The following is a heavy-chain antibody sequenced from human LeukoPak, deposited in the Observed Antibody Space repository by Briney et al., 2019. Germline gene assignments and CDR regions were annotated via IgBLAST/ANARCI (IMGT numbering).Heavy chain of an antibody. CDR1: GYTFTGYY. J-gene: IGHJ6*02. Sequence: ASVSVSCKASGYTFTGYYMHWVRQAPGQGLEWMGRINPNSGGTNYAQKFQGRVTMTRNTSISTAYMELSSLRSEDTAVYYCARGMHSSSWYVVGYYYYGMDVWGQGTTVTVSS. CDR3: ARGMHSSSWYVVGYYYYGMDV. CDR2: INPNSGGT. V-gene: IGHV1-2*06. D-gene: IGHD6-13*01.